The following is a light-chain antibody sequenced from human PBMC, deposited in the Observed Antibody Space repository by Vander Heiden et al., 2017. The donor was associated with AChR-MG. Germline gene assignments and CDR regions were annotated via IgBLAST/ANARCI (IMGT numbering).Light chain of an antibody. J-gene: IGLJ2*01. CDR1: SSNIGAGYD. V-gene: IGLV1-40*01. CDR3: QSYDSSLSGSKVV. CDR2: GNS. Sequence: QSVLTQPPSVSGAPGQRVTIPCTGSSSNIGAGYDVHWYQQLPGTAPKLLIYGNSNRPSGVPDRFSGSKSGTSASLAITGLQAGDEADYYCQSYDSSLSGSKVVFGGGTKLTVL.